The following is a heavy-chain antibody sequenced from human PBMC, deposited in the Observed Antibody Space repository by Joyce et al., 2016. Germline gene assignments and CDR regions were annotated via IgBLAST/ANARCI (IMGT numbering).Heavy chain of an antibody. CDR1: GYSFTKYW. CDR3: SRRSIQVAAWFFDH. D-gene: IGHD6-19*01. Sequence: EVQLVQSGAEVKKPGESLKISCTGSGYSFTKYWIAWVRQMPGKGLEWMGSINPDDSDTRSSPSFQGHVTLSVDKSVTTAYLQWSGLKASDTAMFFCSRRSIQVAAWFFDHWGQGTQVTVSS. CDR2: INPDDSDT. J-gene: IGHJ4*02. V-gene: IGHV5-51*01.